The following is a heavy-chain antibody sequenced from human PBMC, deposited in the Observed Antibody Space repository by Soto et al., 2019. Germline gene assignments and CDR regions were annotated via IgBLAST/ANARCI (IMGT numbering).Heavy chain of an antibody. V-gene: IGHV1-2*02. CDR1: GYTFTDCF. CDR2: INPKSRGT. Sequence: ASVKVSCKASGYTFTDCFIHCVRQAPGQGFEWMGWINPKSRGTTYAQKFQGRVTMTRDTSNTTAYMELRGLRSDDTAIYYCARVTLRAGNWFDPWGQGTLVTVSS. J-gene: IGHJ5*02. CDR3: ARVTLRAGNWFDP.